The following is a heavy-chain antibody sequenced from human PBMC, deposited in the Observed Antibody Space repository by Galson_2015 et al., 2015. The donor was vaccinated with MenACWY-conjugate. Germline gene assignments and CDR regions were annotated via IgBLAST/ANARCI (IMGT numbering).Heavy chain of an antibody. CDR1: GFTFSSYA. CDR2: ISRSGDTT. V-gene: IGHV3-23*01. J-gene: IGHJ4*02. D-gene: IGHD6-19*01. CDR3: AKAQGTSGWGGAYVHDF. Sequence: SLRLSCAASGFTFSSYAMSWVRQSPEKGLEWVSSISRSGDTTYYADSVKGRFTISREYSKNTLYLQMNSLRGGDTAVYYCAKAQGTSGWGGAYVHDFWGQGTLVTVSS.